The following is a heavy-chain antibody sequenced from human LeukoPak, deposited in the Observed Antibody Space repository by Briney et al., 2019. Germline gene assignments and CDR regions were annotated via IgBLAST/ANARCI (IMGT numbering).Heavy chain of an antibody. D-gene: IGHD4-23*01. V-gene: IGHV4-59*01. CDR1: GGSISSYY. Sequence: SETLSLTCTVSGGSISSYYWSWIRQPPGKGLEWIGYIYYSGSTNYNPSLKSRVTISVDTSKNQFSLKLSSVTAADTAVYYCARAPYGGNSRDAFDIWGQGTMVTVSS. CDR2: IYYSGST. J-gene: IGHJ3*02. CDR3: ARAPYGGNSRDAFDI.